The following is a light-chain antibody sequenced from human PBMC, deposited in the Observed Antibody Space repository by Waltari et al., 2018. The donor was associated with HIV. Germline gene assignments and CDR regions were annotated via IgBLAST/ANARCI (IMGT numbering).Light chain of an antibody. CDR2: ATS. CDR1: QNVGNK. CDR3: QQYNSSWT. Sequence: EIVMTQSPVSLSVSPGERGTLSCRASQNVGNKIVWYQRRPGQSPRRIMFATSVRATGIPTRFSGRGSGTDFALIITTPQPEDYGIYYCQQYNSSWTFGRGT. J-gene: IGKJ1*01. V-gene: IGKV3D-15*03.